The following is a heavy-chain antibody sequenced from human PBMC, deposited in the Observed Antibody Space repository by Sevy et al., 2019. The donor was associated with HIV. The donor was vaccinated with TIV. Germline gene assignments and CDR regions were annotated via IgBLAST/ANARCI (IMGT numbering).Heavy chain of an antibody. Sequence: ASVKVSCKASGYTFTSYGISWVRQAPGHGLEWMGWISAYNGNTNYAQKLQGRVTMTTDTSTSTAYMELRSLRSDDTAVYYCARERYCSSTSCYASEFDPWGQGTLVTVSS. V-gene: IGHV1-18*01. J-gene: IGHJ5*02. CDR1: GYTFTSYG. D-gene: IGHD2-2*01. CDR3: ARERYCSSTSCYASEFDP. CDR2: ISAYNGNT.